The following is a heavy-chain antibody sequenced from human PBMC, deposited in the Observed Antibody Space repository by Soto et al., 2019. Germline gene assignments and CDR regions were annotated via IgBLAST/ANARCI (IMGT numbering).Heavy chain of an antibody. CDR3: AREGDSDYSNYVRYYYYGMDV. J-gene: IGHJ6*02. CDR1: GGTFSSYG. V-gene: IGHV1-69*13. D-gene: IGHD4-4*01. CDR2: IIPIFGTA. Sequence: GASVKVSCKASGGTFSSYGISWVRQAPGQGLEWMGGIIPIFGTANYAQKFQGRVTITADESTSTAYMELSSLRSEDTAVYYCAREGDSDYSNYVRYYYYGMDVWGQGTTVTVSS.